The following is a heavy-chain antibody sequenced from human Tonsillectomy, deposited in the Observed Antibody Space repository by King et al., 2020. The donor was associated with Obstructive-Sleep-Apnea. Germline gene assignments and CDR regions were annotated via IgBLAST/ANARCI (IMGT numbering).Heavy chain of an antibody. Sequence: VQLQESGPALVQPSETLSLTCTVSGYSVSSDYYWGWIRQSPGKGLEWMGSIFHSGNTYYNPSLKSRLTLSMDTSKNQFSLRLNSLTAADTAVYYCVYVRYHSLWSDRGVLGAHDSFYGIDVWGQGTTVTVSS. CDR2: IFHSGNT. D-gene: IGHD3-10*02. CDR1: GYSVSSDYY. CDR3: VYVRYHSLWSDRGVLGAHDSFYGIDV. J-gene: IGHJ6*02. V-gene: IGHV4-38-2*02.